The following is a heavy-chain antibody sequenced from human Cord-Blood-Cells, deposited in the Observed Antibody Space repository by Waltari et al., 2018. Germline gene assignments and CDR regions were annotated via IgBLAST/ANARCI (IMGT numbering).Heavy chain of an antibody. J-gene: IGHJ4*02. CDR3: ARLVGATDY. Sequence: QVQLVESGGGVVQPGRSLRLSCAASGFTFSSYGMHWVRQAPGKGLGWVAVIWYDGSNKYYADAVKGRFTISRDNSKNTLYLQMNSLRAEDTAVYYCARLVGATDYWGQGTLVTISS. CDR2: IWYDGSNK. D-gene: IGHD1-26*01. CDR1: GFTFSSYG. V-gene: IGHV3-33*01.